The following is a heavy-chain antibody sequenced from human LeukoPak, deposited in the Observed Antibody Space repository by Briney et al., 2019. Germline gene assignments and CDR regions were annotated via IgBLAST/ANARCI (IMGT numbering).Heavy chain of an antibody. CDR1: GGSISSGSYY. D-gene: IGHD6-6*01. CDR2: IYTSGST. Sequence: PSETLSLICTVSGGSISSGSYYWSWIRQPAGKGLEWIGRIYTSGSTNYNPSLKSRVTISVDTSKNQFSLKLSSVTAADTAVYYCARDIAARDYYYGMDVWGQGTTVTVSS. CDR3: ARDIAARDYYYGMDV. V-gene: IGHV4-61*02. J-gene: IGHJ6*02.